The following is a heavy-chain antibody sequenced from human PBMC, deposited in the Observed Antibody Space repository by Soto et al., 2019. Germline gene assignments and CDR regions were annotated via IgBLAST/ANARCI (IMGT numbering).Heavy chain of an antibody. V-gene: IGHV3-49*03. Sequence: PGGSLSLSCTASGFTFGDYAMSWFRQAPGKGLEWVGFIRSKAYGGTTEYAASVKGRFTISRDDSKSIAYLQMNSLKTEDTAVYYCTGDSGSEWEPYYYYDGMDVWAQGTTVTVSS. CDR2: IRSKAYGGTT. CDR1: GFTFGDYA. J-gene: IGHJ6*02. CDR3: TGDSGSEWEPYYYYDGMDV. D-gene: IGHD1-26*01.